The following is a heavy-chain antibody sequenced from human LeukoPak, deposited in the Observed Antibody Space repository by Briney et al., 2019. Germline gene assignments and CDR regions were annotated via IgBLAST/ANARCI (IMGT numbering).Heavy chain of an antibody. Sequence: AGGSLRLSCAASGFTFSSYWMNWVRQAPGKGLEWVANIKQDGSEKYYVDSVKGRFTISRDNAKNSLFMQMNSLRAEDTAVYHCAGEGYSTRGEYYRGTFDIWGQGTMVTVSS. CDR2: IKQDGSEK. CDR1: GFTFSSYW. D-gene: IGHD2-8*02. J-gene: IGHJ3*02. V-gene: IGHV3-7*01. CDR3: AGEGYSTRGEYYRGTFDI.